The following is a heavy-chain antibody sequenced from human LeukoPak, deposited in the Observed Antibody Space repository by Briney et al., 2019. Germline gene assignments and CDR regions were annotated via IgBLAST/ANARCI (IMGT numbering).Heavy chain of an antibody. CDR2: IIPIFGTA. J-gene: IGHJ3*02. Sequence: SVKVSCNASGGTFSSYAISWVRQAPGQGLEWMGGIIPIFGTANYAQKFQGRVTITADESTSTAYMELSSLRSEDTAVYYCARSRESHRRYCSSTSCYWSPGHLGAFDIWGQGTMVTVSS. D-gene: IGHD2-2*01. CDR3: ARSRESHRRYCSSTSCYWSPGHLGAFDI. V-gene: IGHV1-69*13. CDR1: GGTFSSYA.